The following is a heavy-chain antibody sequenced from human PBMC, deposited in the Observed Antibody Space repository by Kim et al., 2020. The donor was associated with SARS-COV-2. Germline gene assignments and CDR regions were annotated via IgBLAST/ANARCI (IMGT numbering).Heavy chain of an antibody. V-gene: IGHV4-39*01. Sequence: SETLSLTCSVSGGSISSDIYYWAWIRQPPGKGLEWIGSISYSGSTYYNPSLKSRVTISVDTSKNQFSLKLSSVSAADTAVYYCAIRTVVTPEDAFDIWG. CDR3: AIRTVVTPEDAFDI. CDR1: GGSISSDIYY. J-gene: IGHJ3*02. D-gene: IGHD2-21*02. CDR2: ISYSGST.